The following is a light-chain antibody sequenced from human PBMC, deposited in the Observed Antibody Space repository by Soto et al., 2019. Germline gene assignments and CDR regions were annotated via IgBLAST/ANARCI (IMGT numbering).Light chain of an antibody. CDR2: EVT. CDR3: SSYTTSSTLV. J-gene: IGLJ2*01. V-gene: IGLV2-18*02. CDR1: SNDVGSYNR. Sequence: QSALTQPPSVSGSPGQSVTISCTGTSNDVGSYNRVSWYQQPPGTAPKLIIYEVTSRPSGVSDRFSGSKSGNTASLTISGLQAEDEADYYCSSYTTSSTLVFGGGTKVTVL.